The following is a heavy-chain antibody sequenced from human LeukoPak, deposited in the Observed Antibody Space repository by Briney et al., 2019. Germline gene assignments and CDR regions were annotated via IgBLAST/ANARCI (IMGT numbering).Heavy chain of an antibody. CDR3: AREGVVVSAAVDY. CDR1: GFTFSNYE. Sequence: GGSLRLSCADSGFTFSNYEMNWVRQAPGKGLEWVSYISISGSTIYYADSVKGRFTISRDNAKNSLYLQMNSLRAEDTAVYYCAREGVVVSAAVDYWGQGTLVTVSS. CDR2: ISISGSTI. V-gene: IGHV3-48*03. J-gene: IGHJ4*02. D-gene: IGHD2-2*01.